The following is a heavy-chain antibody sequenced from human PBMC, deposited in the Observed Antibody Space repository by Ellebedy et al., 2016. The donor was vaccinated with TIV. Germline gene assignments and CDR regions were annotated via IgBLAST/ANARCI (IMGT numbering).Heavy chain of an antibody. CDR3: ARDTARGGSGWLDN. V-gene: IGHV3-11*04. D-gene: IGHD6-19*01. CDR2: AVSGGRNI. Sequence: GESLKISXAASGFAFSEYYMSWIRQAPGKGLEWVSYAVSGGRNIVFYAESVKGRFTISRDNSKNTLFLQMKSLRVEDTALYYCARDTARGGSGWLDNWGQGTLVTVSS. J-gene: IGHJ4*02. CDR1: GFAFSEYY.